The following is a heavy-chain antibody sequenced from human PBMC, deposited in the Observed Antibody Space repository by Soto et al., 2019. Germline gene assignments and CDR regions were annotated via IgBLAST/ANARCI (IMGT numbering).Heavy chain of an antibody. V-gene: IGHV3-23*01. CDR3: AKELGSPNWFDP. D-gene: IGHD2-15*01. Sequence: EVQLLESGGGLVQPGGSLRLSCAASGFTFSSYVMSWVRQAPGKGLEWVSAISGSGGSTYYADSVKGRFTISRDNSKKALHLQMNSLRAEHTAVYYCAKELGSPNWFDPWGQGTLVTVSS. CDR2: ISGSGGST. J-gene: IGHJ5*02. CDR1: GFTFSSYV.